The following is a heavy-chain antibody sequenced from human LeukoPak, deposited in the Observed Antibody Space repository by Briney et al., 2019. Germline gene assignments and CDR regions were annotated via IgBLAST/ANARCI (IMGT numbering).Heavy chain of an antibody. CDR1: GYTFTSYA. J-gene: IGHJ4*02. V-gene: IGHV1-3*01. CDR2: INAGNGNT. Sequence: GASVKVSCKASGYTFTSYAMHWVRQAPGQRLEWMGWINAGNGNTKYSQKFQGRVTITRDTSASTAYMELRSLRSDDTAVYYCARGEVDWVTLTFDYWGQGTLVTVSS. D-gene: IGHD3/OR15-3a*01. CDR3: ARGEVDWVTLTFDY.